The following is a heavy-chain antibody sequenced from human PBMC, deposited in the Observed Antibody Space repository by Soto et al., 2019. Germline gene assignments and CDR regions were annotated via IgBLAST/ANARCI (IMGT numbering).Heavy chain of an antibody. V-gene: IGHV4-30-4*01. Sequence: SETLSLTCTVSGGSISSGDYYWSWIRQPPGKGLEWIGYIPYSGRTFYNPSIKSRLAISVDTSKNQFSLKLSSVTAADTAVYYPAGRLVGAGYCDYWVRVXLVTVYS. CDR3: AGRLVGAGYCDY. CDR2: IPYSGRT. J-gene: IGHJ4*02. D-gene: IGHD2-15*01. CDR1: GGSISSGDYY.